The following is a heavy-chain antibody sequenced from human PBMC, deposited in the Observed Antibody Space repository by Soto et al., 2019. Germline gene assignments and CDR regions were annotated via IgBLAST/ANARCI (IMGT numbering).Heavy chain of an antibody. CDR2: IYYSGST. CDR1: GGSISSSSYY. CDR3: ARRRRVTIFGVVINDAFDI. D-gene: IGHD3-3*01. J-gene: IGHJ3*02. Sequence: PSETLSLTCTVSGGSISSSSYYWGWIRQPPGKGLEWNGSIYYSGSTYYNPSLKSRVTISVDTSKNQFSLKLSSVTAADTAVYYCARRRRVTIFGVVINDAFDIWGQGTMVTVSS. V-gene: IGHV4-39*01.